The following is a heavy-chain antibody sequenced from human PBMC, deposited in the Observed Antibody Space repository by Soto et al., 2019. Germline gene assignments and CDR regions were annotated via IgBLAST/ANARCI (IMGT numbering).Heavy chain of an antibody. Sequence: EVQLVESGGGLVQPGGSLRLSCAASGFTFSSYDMHWVRQATGKGLEWVSAIGTAGDTYYPGSVKGRFTISRENAKNSLYLQMNSLRAEDTAVNYCARDSVTMVRGVISGDAFDIWGQGTMVTVSS. CDR3: ARDSVTMVRGVISGDAFDI. V-gene: IGHV3-13*01. D-gene: IGHD3-10*01. J-gene: IGHJ3*02. CDR2: IGTAGDT. CDR1: GFTFSSYD.